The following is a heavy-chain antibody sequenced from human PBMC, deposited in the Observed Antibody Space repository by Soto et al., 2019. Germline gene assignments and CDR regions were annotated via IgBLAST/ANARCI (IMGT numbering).Heavy chain of an antibody. V-gene: IGHV1-2*02. CDR1: GYTFTGYY. CDR3: ARELNRYYDFWSGRRVNWFDP. D-gene: IGHD3-3*01. CDR2: INPNSGGT. J-gene: IGHJ5*02. Sequence: QVQLVQSGAEVKKPGASVKVSCKASGYTFTGYYMHWVRQAPGQGLEWTGWINPNSGGTNYAQKFQGRVTMTRDTSISTAYMELSRLRSDDTAVYYCARELNRYYDFWSGRRVNWFDPWGQGTLVTVSS.